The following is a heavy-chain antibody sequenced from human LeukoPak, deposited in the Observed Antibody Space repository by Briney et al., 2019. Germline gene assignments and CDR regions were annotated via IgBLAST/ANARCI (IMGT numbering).Heavy chain of an antibody. J-gene: IGHJ4*02. CDR3: ARGQYYYDSSGYYVFDY. Sequence: GGSLRLSCAASGFTFSSYEMNWVRQAPGKGLEWVSYISSSGSTIYYADSVKGRFTISRDNAKNSLYLQMNSLRAEDTAVYYCARGQYYYDSSGYYVFDYWGQGTLVTVSS. V-gene: IGHV3-48*03. D-gene: IGHD3-22*01. CDR1: GFTFSSYE. CDR2: ISSSGSTI.